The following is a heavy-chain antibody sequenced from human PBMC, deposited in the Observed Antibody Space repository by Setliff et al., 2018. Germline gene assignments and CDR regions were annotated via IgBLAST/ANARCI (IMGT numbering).Heavy chain of an antibody. CDR3: ARYIAGYADGHYTATYSYYYMDV. V-gene: IGHV5-51*01. CDR2: IYPGDSDI. CDR1: GYTFTQKW. D-gene: IGHD4-17*01. Sequence: PGESLKISCKGSGYTFTQKWIGWVRQMPGKGLEWMGVIYPGDSDIRYSPSFQGQVTISADKSINTAYLQWSSLKASDTATYYCARYIAGYADGHYTATYSYYYMDVWGQGTTVTVSS. J-gene: IGHJ6*03.